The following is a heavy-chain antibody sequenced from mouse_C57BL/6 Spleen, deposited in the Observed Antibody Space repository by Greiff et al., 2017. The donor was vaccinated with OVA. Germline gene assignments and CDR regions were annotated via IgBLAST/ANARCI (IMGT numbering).Heavy chain of an antibody. V-gene: IGHV1-72*01. D-gene: IGHD2-4*01. CDR1: GYTFTSYW. CDR3: ARVYDYGRWYFDV. J-gene: IGHJ1*03. Sequence: VQLQQPGAELVKPGASVKLSCKASGYTFTSYWMHWVKQRPGRGLEWIGRIDPNSGGTKYNEKFKSKATLTVDKPSSTAYMQLSSLTSEDSAVYYCARVYDYGRWYFDVWGTGTTVTVSS. CDR2: IDPNSGGT.